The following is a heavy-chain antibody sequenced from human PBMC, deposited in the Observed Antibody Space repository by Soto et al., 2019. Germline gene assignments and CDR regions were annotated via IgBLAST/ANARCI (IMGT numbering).Heavy chain of an antibody. V-gene: IGHV1-18*01. CDR1: GYTFTSYG. D-gene: IGHD5-18*01. Sequence: ASVKVSCKASGYTFTSYGISWVRQAPGQGLEWMGWISAYNGNTNYAQKLQGRVTMTTDTSTSTAYMELRSLRSDDTAVYYCARGMTKGSSYGYGWFDPWGQGTLVTVSS. CDR2: ISAYNGNT. CDR3: ARGMTKGSSYGYGWFDP. J-gene: IGHJ5*02.